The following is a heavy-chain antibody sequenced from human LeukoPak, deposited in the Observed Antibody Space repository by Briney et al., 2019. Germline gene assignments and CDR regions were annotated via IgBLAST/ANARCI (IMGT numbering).Heavy chain of an antibody. V-gene: IGHV3-15*01. J-gene: IGHJ6*03. CDR3: TTLSSGYWEYNDYYMDV. D-gene: IGHD3-22*01. CDR2: IKSNADGGTS. CDR1: GFNFYNAW. Sequence: GGSLRLSCAASGFNFYNAWMSWVRQAPGKGLEWVARIKSNADGGTSEYAAPVKGRFTISRDDSKNTLHLQMNSVKTEDTAVYYCTTLSSGYWEYNDYYMDVWGKGTTVTISS.